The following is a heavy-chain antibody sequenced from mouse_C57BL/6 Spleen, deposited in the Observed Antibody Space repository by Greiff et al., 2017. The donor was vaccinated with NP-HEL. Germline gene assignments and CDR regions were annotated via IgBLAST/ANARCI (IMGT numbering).Heavy chain of an antibody. CDR2: INPSNGGT. CDR3: ARDGVYYGNYDAMDY. V-gene: IGHV1-53*01. CDR1: GYTFTSYW. J-gene: IGHJ4*01. Sequence: QVQLQQPGTELVKPGASVKLSCKASGYTFTSYWMHWVKQRPGQGLEWIGNINPSNGGTNYNEKFKSKATLTVDKSSSTAYMQLSSLTSEDSAVYYCARDGVYYGNYDAMDYWGQGTSVTVAS. D-gene: IGHD2-1*01.